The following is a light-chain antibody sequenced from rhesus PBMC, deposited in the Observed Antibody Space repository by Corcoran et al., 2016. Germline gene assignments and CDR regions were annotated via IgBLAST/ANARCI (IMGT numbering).Light chain of an antibody. J-gene: IGKJ4*01. CDR3: HQYYDFLLT. Sequence: EIVMTQSPATLSSSPGETATLSCRASERVGGYLAWYQQKPGQTPKLRVHSASFRATGIPDRFRGSGSRTDFTLTINSLEPEDFGVYRYHQYYDFLLTFGGGTKVELK. V-gene: IGKV3-40*01. CDR2: SAS. CDR1: ERVGGY.